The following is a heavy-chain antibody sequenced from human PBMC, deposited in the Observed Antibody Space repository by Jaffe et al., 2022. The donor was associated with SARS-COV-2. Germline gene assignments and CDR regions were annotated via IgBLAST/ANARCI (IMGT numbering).Heavy chain of an antibody. J-gene: IGHJ4*02. D-gene: IGHD3-16*01. Sequence: EVHLVESGGGLVQPGGSLRLSCAASGFTFSDYWMHWVRQAPGKGLEWVANIKEDGSEKYYVDSVKGRFTISRDNAKNSLYLQMNSLRAEDTAVYYCAKPGSAEGAYWGQGTLVTVSS. CDR2: IKEDGSEK. V-gene: IGHV3-7*01. CDR1: GFTFSDYW. CDR3: AKPGSAEGAY.